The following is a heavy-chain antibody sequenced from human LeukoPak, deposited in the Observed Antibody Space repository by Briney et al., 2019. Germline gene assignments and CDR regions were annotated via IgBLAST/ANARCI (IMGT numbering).Heavy chain of an antibody. D-gene: IGHD1-26*01. J-gene: IGHJ4*02. CDR1: GGPINTYY. V-gene: IGHV4-59*01. CDR2: INYTGST. Sequence: PSETLSLTCTVSGGPINTYYWSWIRQSPGKGLEWIGYINYTGSTNYNPSLKSRVTISIDTSKNQFPLRLSSVTAADAAIYYCARAELVGAIDWGQGTLVTVSA. CDR3: ARAELVGAID.